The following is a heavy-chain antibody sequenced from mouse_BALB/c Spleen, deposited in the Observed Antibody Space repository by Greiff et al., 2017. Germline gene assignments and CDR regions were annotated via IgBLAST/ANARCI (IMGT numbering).Heavy chain of an antibody. CDR1: GYAFTNYL. CDR2: INPGSGGT. V-gene: IGHV1-54*01. J-gene: IGHJ3*01. Sequence: QVQLQQSGAELVRPGTSVKVSCKASGYAFTNYLIEWVKQRPGQGLEWIGVINPGSGGTNYNEKFKGKATLTADKSSSTAYMQLSSLASDDSAVYFCLRQRGLREAWFAYWGQGTLVTVSA. D-gene: IGHD3-2*01. CDR3: LRQRGLREAWFAY.